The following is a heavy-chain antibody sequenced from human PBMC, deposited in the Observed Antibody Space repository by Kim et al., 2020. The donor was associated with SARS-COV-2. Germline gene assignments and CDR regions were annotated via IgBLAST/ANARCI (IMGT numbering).Heavy chain of an antibody. CDR2: IKQDGSAG. J-gene: IGHJ4*02. CDR1: GFTFSNYW. V-gene: IGHV3-7*01. CDR3: ARDVTRAILLVTATKGLDH. Sequence: GGSLRLSCVASGFTFSNYWMSWVRQTPGKGLEWVANIKQDGSAGNYVDSVKGRFTISRDNANNSLYLQMNSLRGEDTAVYFCARDVTRAILLVTATKGLDHWGQGTLVTVSS. D-gene: IGHD2-21*02.